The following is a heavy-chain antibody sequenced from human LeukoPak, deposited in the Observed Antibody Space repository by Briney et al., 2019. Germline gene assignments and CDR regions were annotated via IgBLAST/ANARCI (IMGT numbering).Heavy chain of an antibody. CDR1: GGTFSSYA. CDR2: IIPIFGTA. CDR3: ARNAIRGVIIPNWFDP. D-gene: IGHD3-10*01. Sequence: SVKVSCKASGGTFSSYAISWVRQATGQGHEWMGGIIPIFGTANYAQKFQGRVTITADESTSTAYMELSSLRSEDTAVYYCARNAIRGVIIPNWFDPWGQGTLVTVSS. J-gene: IGHJ5*02. V-gene: IGHV1-69*13.